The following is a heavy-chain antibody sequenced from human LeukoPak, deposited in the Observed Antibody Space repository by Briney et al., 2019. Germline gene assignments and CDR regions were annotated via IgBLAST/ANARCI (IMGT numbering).Heavy chain of an antibody. D-gene: IGHD1-26*01. J-gene: IGHJ4*02. CDR3: AKGGSYSYYLDY. CDR1: GFPFSSYW. Sequence: GGSLRLSCAASGFPFSSYWMHWVRQAPGKGLVWVSRINIDGSNTNYADSVKGRFTISRDNSKNTLYLQMNTLRAEDTAVYYCAKGGSYSYYLDYWGQGTLVTVSS. CDR2: INIDGSNT. V-gene: IGHV3-74*01.